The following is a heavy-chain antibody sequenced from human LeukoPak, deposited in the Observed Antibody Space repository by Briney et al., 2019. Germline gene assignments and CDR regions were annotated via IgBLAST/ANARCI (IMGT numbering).Heavy chain of an antibody. CDR1: GYSFTSYW. CDR2: IDPSDSYT. Sequence: GESLRISCKGSGYSFTSYWISWVRQMPGKGLEWMGRIDPSDSYTNYSPSFQGHVTISADKSISTAYLQWSSLKASDTAMYYCARLVYYDSSGYYPNWFDPWGQGTLVTVSS. CDR3: ARLVYYDSSGYYPNWFDP. J-gene: IGHJ5*02. V-gene: IGHV5-10-1*01. D-gene: IGHD3-22*01.